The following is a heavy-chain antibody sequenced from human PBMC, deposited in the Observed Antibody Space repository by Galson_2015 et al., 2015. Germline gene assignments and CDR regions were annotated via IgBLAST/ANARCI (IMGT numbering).Heavy chain of an antibody. Sequence: TLSLTCTVSGDSISTTPYYWSWIRHPPGKGLEWFGYIYYSGSTYYSPSLMSRTTISLDSSKNQFSLEQVSVTAADTAMYYCARSGGYSFDYWGQGILVTVSS. V-gene: IGHV4-31*03. CDR2: IYYSGST. CDR1: GDSISTTPYY. CDR3: ARSGGYSFDY. J-gene: IGHJ4*02. D-gene: IGHD3-22*01.